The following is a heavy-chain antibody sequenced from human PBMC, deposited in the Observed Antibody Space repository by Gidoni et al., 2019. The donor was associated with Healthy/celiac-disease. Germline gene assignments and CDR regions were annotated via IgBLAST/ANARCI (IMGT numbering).Heavy chain of an antibody. CDR2: ISSSSSTI. V-gene: IGHV3-48*02. D-gene: IGHD6-19*01. Sequence: EVQLVESGGGLVQPGGSLRLSCAPYGFTFSRYSMNWFRQAPGKGLEWVSYISSSSSTIYYADSGKGRFTISRDNAKNSLYLQMNSLRDEDTAVYYCARGPYSSGWYVVGLSYYYGMDVWGQGTTVTVSS. CDR3: ARGPYSSGWYVVGLSYYYGMDV. J-gene: IGHJ6*02. CDR1: GFTFSRYS.